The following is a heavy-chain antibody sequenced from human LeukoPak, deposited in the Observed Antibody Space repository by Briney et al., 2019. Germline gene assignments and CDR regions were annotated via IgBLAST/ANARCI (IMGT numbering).Heavy chain of an antibody. D-gene: IGHD3-10*01. J-gene: IGHJ6*02. V-gene: IGHV3-53*01. Sequence: GGSLRLSCAASGFTFSNAWMSWVRQAPGKGLEWVSVIYSGGSTYYADSVKGRFTISRDNSKNTLYLQMNSLRAEDTAVYYCAKDLSGSGYYGMDVWGQGTTVIVSS. CDR3: AKDLSGSGYYGMDV. CDR1: GFTFSNAW. CDR2: IYSGGST.